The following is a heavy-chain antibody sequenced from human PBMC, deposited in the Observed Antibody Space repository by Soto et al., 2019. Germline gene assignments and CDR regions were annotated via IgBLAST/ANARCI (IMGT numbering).Heavy chain of an antibody. J-gene: IGHJ4*02. CDR2: IRGSGAST. CDR1: GFTFTNYA. Sequence: CVSLRLSCSASGFTFTNYAMSWVRQAPGKGLEWVSAIRGSGASTYYADFVKGRFTISRDKSKNTLYLQMNSLRAADTAVSYCARHLTAGQLGTDCCWGQGTLV. D-gene: IGHD2-21*01. CDR3: ARHLTAGQLGTDCC. V-gene: IGHV3-23*01.